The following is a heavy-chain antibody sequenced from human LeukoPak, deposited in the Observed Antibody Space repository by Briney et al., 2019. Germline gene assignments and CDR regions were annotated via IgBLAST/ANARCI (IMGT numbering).Heavy chain of an antibody. V-gene: IGHV3-20*04. D-gene: IGHD3-22*01. J-gene: IGHJ4*02. Sequence: RPGGSLRLSCAASGFTFSSYEMNWVRQAPGKGLEWVSGIKWNGASTGYADSVKGRFTISRDNAKNSLYLQMNSLRAEDTAFYYCARNAGSGFYYYFDSWGQGTLVTVSS. CDR2: IKWNGAST. CDR3: ARNAGSGFYYYFDS. CDR1: GFTFSSYE.